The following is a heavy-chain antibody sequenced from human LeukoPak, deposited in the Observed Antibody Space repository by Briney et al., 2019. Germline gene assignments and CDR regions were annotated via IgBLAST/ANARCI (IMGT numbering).Heavy chain of an antibody. Sequence: SETLSLTCTVSGGSISSYYWSWIRQPPGKGLEWIGYIYYSGSTNYNPSLKSRVTISVDTSKNQLSLKLSSVTAADTAVYYCASLSYYGSRSFDYWGQGTLVTVSS. CDR3: ASLSYYGSRSFDY. CDR2: IYYSGST. CDR1: GGSISSYY. J-gene: IGHJ4*02. V-gene: IGHV4-59*01. D-gene: IGHD3-10*01.